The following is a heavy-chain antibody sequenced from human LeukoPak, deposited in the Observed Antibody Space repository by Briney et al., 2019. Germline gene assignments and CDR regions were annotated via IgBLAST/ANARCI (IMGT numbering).Heavy chain of an antibody. Sequence: SETLSLTCAVYGGSFSGYYWSWIRQPPGKGLEWIGEINHSGSTNYNPSLKSRVTISVDTSKNQFSLKLSSVTAADTAVYYCAINYYDSSGYRDYWGQGTLVTVSS. D-gene: IGHD3-22*01. J-gene: IGHJ4*02. CDR2: INHSGST. CDR1: GGSFSGYY. V-gene: IGHV4-34*01. CDR3: AINYYDSSGYRDY.